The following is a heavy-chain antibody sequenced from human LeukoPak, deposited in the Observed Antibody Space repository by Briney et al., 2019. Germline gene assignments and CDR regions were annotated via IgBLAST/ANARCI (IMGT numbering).Heavy chain of an antibody. V-gene: IGHV3-66*01. D-gene: IGHD6-13*01. Sequence: GGSLRLSCAASGFTVSSNYMSWVRQAPGKGLEWVSVIYRGGDAYYADSEKGRFTISRDNSKNTVYLQMNSLRAEDTAVYYCARAVTAAGTFDYWGQGTLVTVSS. CDR2: IYRGGDA. CDR1: GFTVSSNY. J-gene: IGHJ4*02. CDR3: ARAVTAAGTFDY.